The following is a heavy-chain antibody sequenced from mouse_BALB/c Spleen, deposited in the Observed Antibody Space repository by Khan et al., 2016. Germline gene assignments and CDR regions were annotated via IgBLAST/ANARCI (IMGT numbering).Heavy chain of an antibody. J-gene: IGHJ3*01. D-gene: IGHD2-12*01. CDR3: SSDYDGFAY. Sequence: QVQLKESGPDLVAPSQSLSITCTVSGFSLTGYGVNWVRQPPGKGLEWLGKIWADGRTDYNSALKSRVSISKDNSKSQVVLKMNSLQTDDTANYYCSSDYDGFAYWGQGTLVIVSA. CDR2: IWADGRT. V-gene: IGHV2-6-7*01. CDR1: GFSLTGYG.